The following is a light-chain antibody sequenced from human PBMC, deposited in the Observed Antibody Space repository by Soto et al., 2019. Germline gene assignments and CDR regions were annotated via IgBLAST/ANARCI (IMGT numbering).Light chain of an antibody. CDR1: SSDLAIYNY. Sequence: QSVLTQPASVSGSPGQSITISCTGTSSDLAIYNYVSWYQQQPGKAPKLMIYQVTNRPSGVSNRFSGSRSGNTASLTISGLQPEDEGDYYCSAYTARSTLVFGGGTKVTVL. CDR2: QVT. J-gene: IGLJ3*02. CDR3: SAYTARSTLV. V-gene: IGLV2-14*01.